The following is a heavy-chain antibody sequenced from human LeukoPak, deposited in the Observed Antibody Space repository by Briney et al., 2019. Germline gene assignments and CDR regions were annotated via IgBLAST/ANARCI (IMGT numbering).Heavy chain of an antibody. CDR3: AKLLIVGATTDAFDI. D-gene: IGHD1-26*01. CDR1: GYSFSSYW. J-gene: IGHJ3*02. Sequence: GESLKISCKGSGYSFSSYWIGWVRQMPGKGLEWMGIIYVGDSDTRYSPSFQGQVTISADKPISTAYLQWSSLKASGTAMYYCAKLLIVGATTDAFDIWGQGTMVTVSS. CDR2: IYVGDSDT. V-gene: IGHV5-51*01.